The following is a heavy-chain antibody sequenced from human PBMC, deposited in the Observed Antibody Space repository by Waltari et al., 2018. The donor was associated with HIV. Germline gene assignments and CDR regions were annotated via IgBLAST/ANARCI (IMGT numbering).Heavy chain of an antibody. Sequence: EVQLVESGGGLVQPGGSLRLSCAASGFTFSSYWMHWVRQAPGKGLVWLPRINSDGSITSHADSVKGRFTISRDNARNTLYLQRNSLGAEDTAMYYCAKGGTSGYTFGFGRWGQGTLVTVSS. D-gene: IGHD5-18*01. V-gene: IGHV3-74*01. J-gene: IGHJ1*01. CDR1: GFTFSSYW. CDR2: INSDGSIT. CDR3: AKGGTSGYTFGFGR.